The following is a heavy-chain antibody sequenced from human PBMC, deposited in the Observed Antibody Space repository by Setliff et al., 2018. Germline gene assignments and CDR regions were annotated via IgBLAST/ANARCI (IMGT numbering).Heavy chain of an antibody. D-gene: IGHD3-10*01. CDR3: ARDRGGTNPWFDF. Sequence: GSLRLSCVVSGLTVSNDFMGWVRQAPGKGLEWVSVIYNIGETRYADSVKGRFTISRDESKNTLYLHLSSLRVEDTATYYCARDRGGTNPWFDFWGQGTQVTVSS. CDR1: GLTVSNDF. CDR2: IYNIGET. V-gene: IGHV3-53*01. J-gene: IGHJ5*01.